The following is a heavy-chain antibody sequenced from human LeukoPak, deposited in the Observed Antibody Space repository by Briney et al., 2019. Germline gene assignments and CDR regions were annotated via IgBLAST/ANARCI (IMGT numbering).Heavy chain of an antibody. D-gene: IGHD5-24*01. J-gene: IGHJ4*02. V-gene: IGHV1-69*04. CDR1: GGTFNNYA. CDR3: AREADAYNSVSCDY. CDR2: VIPVLGIP. Sequence: ASVKVSCKSSGGTFNNYAITWVRQAPGHGLEWMGRVIPVLGIPTSAQSFQGRVTLTADTSTRTAYMELSSLRSDDTAVYYCAREADAYNSVSCDYWGQGTLVIVSS.